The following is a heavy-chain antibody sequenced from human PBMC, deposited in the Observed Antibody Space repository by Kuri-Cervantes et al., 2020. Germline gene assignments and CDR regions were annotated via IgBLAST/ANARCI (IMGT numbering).Heavy chain of an antibody. Sequence: GESLKISCAASGFTFSSYGMHWVRQAPGKGLEWVAVIWYDGSNKYYADSVKGRFTISRDNAKNSLYLQMNSLRAEDTAVYYCARVGDYPYYYGMDVWGQGTTVTVSS. CDR2: IWYDGSNK. J-gene: IGHJ6*02. CDR1: GFTFSSYG. CDR3: ARVGDYPYYYGMDV. D-gene: IGHD4-17*01. V-gene: IGHV3-33*01.